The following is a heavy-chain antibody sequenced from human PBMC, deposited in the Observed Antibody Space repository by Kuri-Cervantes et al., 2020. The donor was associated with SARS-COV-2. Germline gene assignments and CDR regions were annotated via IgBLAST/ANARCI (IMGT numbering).Heavy chain of an antibody. CDR2: IYYSGST. D-gene: IGHD1-26*01. CDR1: GGSISSGGYY. J-gene: IGHJ4*02. CDR3: ARSVGGGSYDPVEFDYFDY. Sequence: SETLSLTCTVSGGSISSGGYYWSWIRQPPGKGLEWIGYIYYSGSTNYNPSLKSRVTISVDTSKNQFSLKLSSVTAADTAVCYCARSVGGGSYDPVEFDYFDYWGQGTLVTVSS. V-gene: IGHV4-61*08.